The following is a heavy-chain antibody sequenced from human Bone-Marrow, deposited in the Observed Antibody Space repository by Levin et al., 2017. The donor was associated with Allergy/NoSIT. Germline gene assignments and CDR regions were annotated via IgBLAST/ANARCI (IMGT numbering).Heavy chain of an antibody. CDR2: TYSRSTWYS. CDR1: GDSVSSNSVA. J-gene: IGHJ4*02. CDR3: AREYHGTNDYDLGSGFKSSPGGPLDY. Sequence: RASETLSLTCAISGDSVSSNSVAWNWIRQSPSRGLEWLGRTYSRSTWYSDYAVSVRSRITINADTSKNQFSLELHSVTPEDTAVYYCAREYHGTNDYDLGSGFKSSPGGPLDYWGQGTLVTVSS. D-gene: IGHD3-3*01. V-gene: IGHV6-1*01.